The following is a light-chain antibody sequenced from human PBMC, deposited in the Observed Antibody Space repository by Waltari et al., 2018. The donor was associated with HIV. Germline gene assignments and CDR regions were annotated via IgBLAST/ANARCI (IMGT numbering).Light chain of an antibody. CDR1: QSIASY. CDR3: QQTYNTRGYT. V-gene: IGKV1-39*01. CDR2: AAS. Sequence: IQMTQPPSSLSASVGDSVTITCRASQSIASYVNWYQQKQGRAPKLLIFAASNLESGVPSRFSGSGSGTDFTLTISSLQPEDFASYYCQQTYNTRGYTFGQGTKLEI. J-gene: IGKJ2*01.